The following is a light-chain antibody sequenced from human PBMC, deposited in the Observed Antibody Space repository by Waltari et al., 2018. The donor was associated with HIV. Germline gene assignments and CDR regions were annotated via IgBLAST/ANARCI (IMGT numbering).Light chain of an antibody. V-gene: IGKV3-20*01. J-gene: IGKJ5*01. CDR2: GAS. CDR1: QSVSSSY. CDR3: HQYGSLPIT. Sequence: IVLTQSPGTLSLSPGARATLSFSASQSVSSSYLAWYQQKPGQAPRLLIYGASSRATGIPDRFSGSGSGTDFTLTISRVEPEDFAVYYCHQYGSLPITFGQGTRLEIK.